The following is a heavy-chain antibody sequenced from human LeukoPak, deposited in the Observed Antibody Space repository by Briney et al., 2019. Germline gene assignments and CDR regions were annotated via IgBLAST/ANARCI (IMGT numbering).Heavy chain of an antibody. D-gene: IGHD2-2*02. Sequence: ASVKVSCKASGYSFTNYDIIWVRQAPGQGLEWMGWINPDSGNTKYSQKVQGRVTMTTDTSTSTAYMELRSLRSDDTAVYYCARDYLRCSSTSCYTRYFQHWGQGTLVTVSS. J-gene: IGHJ1*01. CDR3: ARDYLRCSSTSCYTRYFQH. CDR1: GYSFTNYD. CDR2: INPDSGNT. V-gene: IGHV1-18*01.